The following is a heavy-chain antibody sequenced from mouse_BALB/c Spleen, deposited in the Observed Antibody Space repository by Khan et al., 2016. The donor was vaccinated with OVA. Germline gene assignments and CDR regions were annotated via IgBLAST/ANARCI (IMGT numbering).Heavy chain of an antibody. J-gene: IGHJ3*01. D-gene: IGHD1-2*01. CDR2: IWGDGST. CDR1: GFSLTGYG. CDR3: ARELRLGGFAY. V-gene: IGHV2-6-7*01. Sequence: QVQLKQSGPGLVAPSQNLSITCTVSGFSLTGYGVNWVRQPPGKGLEWLGMIWGDGSTDYNSALKSRLSISKDNSKSQVFLKMNSLQADDADRYYCARELRLGGFAYWGQGTLVTVSA.